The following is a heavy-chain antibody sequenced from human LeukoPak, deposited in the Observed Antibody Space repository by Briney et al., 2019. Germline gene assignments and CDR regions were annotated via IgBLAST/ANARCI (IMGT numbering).Heavy chain of an antibody. D-gene: IGHD3-10*01. Sequence: NPSETLSLTCAVYGGSFNGYYWIWIRQPPGKGLEWIGEINHSGRTNYNPSLKSRVTISVDTSKNQFSLKLSSVTAADTAVYYCAGAFGESQTFDYWGQGTLVSVSS. CDR2: INHSGRT. CDR3: AGAFGESQTFDY. CDR1: GGSFNGYY. V-gene: IGHV4-34*01. J-gene: IGHJ4*02.